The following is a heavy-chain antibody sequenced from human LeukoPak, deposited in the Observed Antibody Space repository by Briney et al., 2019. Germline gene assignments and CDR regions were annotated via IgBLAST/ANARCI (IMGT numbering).Heavy chain of an antibody. CDR2: INPNSGGT. J-gene: IGHJ4*02. CDR1: GYTFTGYY. CDR3: ASILGYCSGGDCLDY. D-gene: IGHD2-15*01. V-gene: IGHV1-2*02. Sequence: ASVKVSCKASGYTFTGYYMHWVRQAPGQGLEWMGWINPNSGGTNYAQKFQGRVTMTRDTSISTAYMELSRLRSDDTAVYYCASILGYCSGGDCLDYWGQGTLVTVPS.